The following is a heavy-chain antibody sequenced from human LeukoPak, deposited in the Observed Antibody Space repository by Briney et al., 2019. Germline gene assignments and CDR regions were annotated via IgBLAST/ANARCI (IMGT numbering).Heavy chain of an antibody. CDR1: GGSISSYY. V-gene: IGHV4-4*07. J-gene: IGHJ3*02. D-gene: IGHD4-11*01. CDR2: IYTSGST. CDR3: ARGNSNRGANDAFAI. Sequence: SETLSLTCTVSGGSISSYYWSWIRQPAGKGLEWIGRIYTSGSTNYNPSLKSRVTMSVDTSKNQFSLKLSSVTAADTAVYYCARGNSNRGANDAFAILVQGTMVTVSS.